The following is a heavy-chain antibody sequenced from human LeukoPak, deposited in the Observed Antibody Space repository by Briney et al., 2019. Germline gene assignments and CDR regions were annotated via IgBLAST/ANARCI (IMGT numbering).Heavy chain of an antibody. D-gene: IGHD1-26*01. V-gene: IGHV5-51*01. CDR3: ARRVGANDAFDF. CDR1: GYRFSIYW. J-gene: IGHJ3*01. Sequence: GESLKISCKGSGYRFSIYWIAWVRQMPGKGLEWLGIIYPGDSDTRYSPSFQGQVTVSADNSINTAYLQWSSLKASDTAIYYCARRVGANDAFDFWGQGTMVNVFS. CDR2: IYPGDSDT.